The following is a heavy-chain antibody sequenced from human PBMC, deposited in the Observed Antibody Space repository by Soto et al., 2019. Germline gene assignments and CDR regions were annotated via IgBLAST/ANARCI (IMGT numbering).Heavy chain of an antibody. CDR2: INGDGASL. J-gene: IGHJ6*02. V-gene: IGHV3-74*03. CDR1: GFIFSSFW. Sequence: EVRLEEAGGGFVQPGVSLRVSCSGSGFIFSSFWMHWVRQGPGKGLEWVSRINGDGASLAYADSVKGRFRISRDNVKNTLHLQMNSLGAGDTAVYFCARERSLGLGVWGRGTTVTVSS. CDR3: ARERSLGLGV.